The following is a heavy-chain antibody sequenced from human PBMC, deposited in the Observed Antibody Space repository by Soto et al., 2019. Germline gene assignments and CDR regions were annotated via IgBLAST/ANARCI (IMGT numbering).Heavy chain of an antibody. J-gene: IGHJ6*02. Sequence: QVQLVESGGGVVQPGRSLRLSCEASGFTFSSYAMHWVRQAPGKGLEWVAVISYDGSNKYYADSVKGRFTISRDNSKNTLYLQMNSLRAEDTAVYYCASGYVGGGYYYYGMDVWGQGTTVTVSS. V-gene: IGHV3-30-3*01. CDR1: GFTFSSYA. CDR2: ISYDGSNK. D-gene: IGHD1-1*01. CDR3: ASGYVGGGYYYYGMDV.